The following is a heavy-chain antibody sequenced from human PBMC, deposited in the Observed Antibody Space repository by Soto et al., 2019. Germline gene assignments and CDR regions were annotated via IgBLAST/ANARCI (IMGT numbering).Heavy chain of an antibody. J-gene: IGHJ5*02. CDR2: ISGSGGST. CDR1: GCTFSSYA. Sequence: PGGSLRLACAASGCTFSSYAMGWVRRAPGKGLEWVSAISGSGGSTYYADSVKGRFTISRDNSKNTLYLQMNSLRAEDTAVYYCAKRSGYSSSSPWGQGTLVTVSS. D-gene: IGHD6-6*01. V-gene: IGHV3-23*01. CDR3: AKRSGYSSSSP.